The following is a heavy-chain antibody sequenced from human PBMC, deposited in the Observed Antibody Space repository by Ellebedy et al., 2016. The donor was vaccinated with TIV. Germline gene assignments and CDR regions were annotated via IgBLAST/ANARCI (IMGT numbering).Heavy chain of an antibody. CDR1: GFSFDDYA. CDR3: AKGSTIALLTCVDY. D-gene: IGHD1-1*01. CDR2: ISWNSGSI. J-gene: IGHJ4*02. V-gene: IGHV3-9*01. Sequence: SLKISCAASGFSFDDYAMHCVRQAPGQGLEWVSGISWNSGSIGYADSVKGRFTISRDNARKSLYLHMNSLRAEDTALYYCAKGSTIALLTCVDYWGQGTLVTVSS.